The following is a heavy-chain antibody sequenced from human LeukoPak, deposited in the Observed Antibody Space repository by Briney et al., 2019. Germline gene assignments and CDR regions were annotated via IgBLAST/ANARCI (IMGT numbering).Heavy chain of an antibody. CDR3: ARNEYATGWFDH. Sequence: ASVKVSCKASGYTFTSFDINWVRQATGQGLEWLGWMTPNSGQTGYAQKFQGRVTLTRDTSTSTAYMELSSLTSEDTAVYYCARNEYATGWFDHWGQGTVVTVS. V-gene: IGHV1-8*01. CDR1: GYTFTSFD. CDR2: MTPNSGQT. D-gene: IGHD2-2*01. J-gene: IGHJ5*02.